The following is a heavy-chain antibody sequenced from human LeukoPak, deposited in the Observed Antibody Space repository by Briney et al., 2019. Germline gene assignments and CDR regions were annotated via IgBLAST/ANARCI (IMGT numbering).Heavy chain of an antibody. CDR2: IYYSGSA. CDR3: ARDRPLWFGELSSSPMYYSDY. CDR1: GGSISSYY. V-gene: IGHV4-59*01. J-gene: IGHJ4*02. Sequence: SETLSLTCTVSGGSISSYYWSWIRQPPGKGLEWIGYIYYSGSANYNPSLKSRVTISVDTSKNQFSLKLSSVTAADTAVYYCARDRPLWFGELSSSPMYYSDYWGQGTLVTVSS. D-gene: IGHD3-10*01.